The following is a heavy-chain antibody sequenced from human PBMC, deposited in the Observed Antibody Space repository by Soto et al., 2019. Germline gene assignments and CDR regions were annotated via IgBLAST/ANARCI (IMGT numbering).Heavy chain of an antibody. D-gene: IGHD3-3*01. CDR2: ISWNSGTI. Sequence: EVQLVESGGGLVQPGRSLRLSCAASGFTFDDYAMHWVRQPPGKGLEWVSGISWNSGTIGYAASVRGRFTISRDNAKNSLYLQMNSLRAEDTALYYCPKDYDFWSGCFDYWGQGTLVTVSS. CDR1: GFTFDDYA. V-gene: IGHV3-9*01. CDR3: PKDYDFWSGCFDY. J-gene: IGHJ4*02.